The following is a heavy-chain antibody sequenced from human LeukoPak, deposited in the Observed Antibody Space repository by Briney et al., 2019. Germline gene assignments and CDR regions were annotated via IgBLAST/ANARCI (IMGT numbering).Heavy chain of an antibody. CDR1: GFTFSSYG. Sequence: PGRSLRLSCAASGFTFSSYGMHWVRQAPGKGLEWVAFIRYDGSNKYYADSVKGRFTISRDNSKNTLYLQMNSLRAEDTAVYYCAKAHSSSWYAFDIWGQGTMVTVSS. J-gene: IGHJ3*02. V-gene: IGHV3-30*02. CDR3: AKAHSSSWYAFDI. CDR2: IRYDGSNK. D-gene: IGHD6-13*01.